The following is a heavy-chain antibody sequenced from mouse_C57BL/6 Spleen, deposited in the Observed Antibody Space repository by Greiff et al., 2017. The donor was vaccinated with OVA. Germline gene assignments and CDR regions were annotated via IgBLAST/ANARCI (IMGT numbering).Heavy chain of an antibody. V-gene: IGHV1-64*01. D-gene: IGHD2-4*01. J-gene: IGHJ2*01. CDR2: IHPNSGST. Sequence: VQLQQPGAELVKPGASVKLSCKASGYTFTSYWMHWVKQRPGQGLEWIGMIHPNSGSTNYNEKFKSKATLTVDKSSSTAYMQLSSLTSEDSAVYYCARRGYDYDDFDYWGQGTTLTVSS. CDR1: GYTFTSYW. CDR3: ARRGYDYDDFDY.